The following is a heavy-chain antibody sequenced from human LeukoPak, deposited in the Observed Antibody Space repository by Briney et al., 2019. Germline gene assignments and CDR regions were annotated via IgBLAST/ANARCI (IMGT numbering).Heavy chain of an antibody. CDR2: ISSSSSYI. Sequence: GGSPRLSCAASGFTFNSYSINWVRQAPGKGLEWVSSISSSSSYIYYADSVKGRFTISRDNAKNSLYLQMNSLRAEDTAVYYCARCLGEGSGWPAAMDVWGKGTTVTVSS. J-gene: IGHJ6*03. D-gene: IGHD6-19*01. CDR3: ARCLGEGSGWPAAMDV. CDR1: GFTFNSYS. V-gene: IGHV3-21*01.